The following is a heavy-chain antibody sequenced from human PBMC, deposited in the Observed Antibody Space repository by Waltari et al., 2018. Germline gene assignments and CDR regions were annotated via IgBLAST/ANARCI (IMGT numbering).Heavy chain of an antibody. Sequence: QVQLQESGPGLVKPSETLSLTCTVSGGSLSSYYWSWIRQPPGKGLEWIGYIYYSGSTNDNPSLKSRVTISVDTSKNQFSLKLSSVTAADTAVYYCARGFITMVRGAMSPFDYWGQGTLVTVSS. J-gene: IGHJ4*02. V-gene: IGHV4-59*01. D-gene: IGHD3-10*01. CDR2: IYYSGST. CDR1: GGSLSSYY. CDR3: ARGFITMVRGAMSPFDY.